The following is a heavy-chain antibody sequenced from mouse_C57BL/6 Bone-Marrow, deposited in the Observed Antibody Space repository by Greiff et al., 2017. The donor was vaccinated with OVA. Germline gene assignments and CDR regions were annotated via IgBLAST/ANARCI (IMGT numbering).Heavy chain of an antibody. D-gene: IGHD1-1*01. V-gene: IGHV14-4*01. CDR3: TSYGGFAD. CDR2: IDPENGDT. J-gene: IGHJ3*01. CDR1: GFNIKDDY. Sequence: EVKVVESGAELVRPGASVKLSCTASGFNIKDDYMHWVKQRPEQGLEWIGWIDPENGDTEYASKFQGKATITADTSSNTAYLQLSSLTSEDTAVYYCTSYGGFADWGQGTLVTVSA.